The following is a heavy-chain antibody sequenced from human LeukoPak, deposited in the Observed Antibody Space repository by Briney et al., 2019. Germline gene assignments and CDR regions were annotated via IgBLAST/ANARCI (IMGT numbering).Heavy chain of an antibody. V-gene: IGHV4-59*12. Sequence: SETLSLTCTVSGGSISSYYWSWIRQPPGKGLEWIGYIYYSGSTYYNPSLKSRVTISVDTSKNQFSLKLSSVTAADTAVYYCARGIYAHNDFWSGYYDYWGQGTLVTVSS. CDR1: GGSISSYY. D-gene: IGHD3-3*01. J-gene: IGHJ4*02. CDR2: IYYSGST. CDR3: ARGIYAHNDFWSGYYDY.